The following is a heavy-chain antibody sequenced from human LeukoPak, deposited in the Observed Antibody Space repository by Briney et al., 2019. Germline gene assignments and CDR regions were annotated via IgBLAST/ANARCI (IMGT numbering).Heavy chain of an antibody. CDR2: IYYSGST. Sequence: SETLSLTCTVSGGSISSYYWSWIRQPPGKGLEWIGYIYYSGSTNYNPSLKSRVTISVDTSKNQFSLKLSSLTAADTAVYYCARQTFGLRYFNPLGAFDIWGQGTMVTVSS. CDR3: ARQTFGLRYFNPLGAFDI. CDR1: GGSISSYY. J-gene: IGHJ3*02. V-gene: IGHV4-59*08. D-gene: IGHD3-9*01.